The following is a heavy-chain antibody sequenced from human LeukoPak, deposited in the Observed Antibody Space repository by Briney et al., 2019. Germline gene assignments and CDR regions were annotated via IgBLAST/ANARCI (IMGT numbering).Heavy chain of an antibody. V-gene: IGHV3-23*01. CDR1: GFTFSSYA. D-gene: IGHD3-22*01. J-gene: IGHJ4*02. Sequence: PGRSLRLSCAASGFTFSSYAMSWVRQASGKGLEWVSAISGSGGSTYYADSVKGRFTISRDNSKNTLYLQMNSLRAEDTAVYYCAKDLSGLEYYYDSSGGRGGYWGQGTLVTVSS. CDR2: ISGSGGST. CDR3: AKDLSGLEYYYDSSGGRGGY.